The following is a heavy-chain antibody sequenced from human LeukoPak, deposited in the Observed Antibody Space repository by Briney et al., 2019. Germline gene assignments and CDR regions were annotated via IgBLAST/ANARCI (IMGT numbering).Heavy chain of an antibody. V-gene: IGHV4-59*01. Sequence: SETLSLTCTVSGGSISSYYCSWIRQPPGKGLEWIGYIYYSGSTNYNPSLKSRVTISVDTSKNQFSLKLSSVTAADTAVYYCARSRAVKYLYYYYYMDVWGKGTTVTVSS. J-gene: IGHJ6*03. D-gene: IGHD2-2*02. CDR3: ARSRAVKYLYYYYYMDV. CDR1: GGSISSYY. CDR2: IYYSGST.